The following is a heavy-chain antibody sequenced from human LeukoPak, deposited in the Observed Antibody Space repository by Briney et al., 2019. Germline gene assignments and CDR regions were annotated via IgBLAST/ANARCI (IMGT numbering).Heavy chain of an antibody. CDR1: GFTFSGYW. Sequence: PGGSLRLSCAASGFTFSGYWTNWVRQAPGKGLVWVSRINGDGSITNYADSVKGRFTISRDNAKNTLYLQMNSLRAEDTAIYYCARDYSSSWSDYWGQGTLVTVSS. J-gene: IGHJ4*02. D-gene: IGHD6-13*01. CDR3: ARDYSSSWSDY. V-gene: IGHV3-74*01. CDR2: INGDGSIT.